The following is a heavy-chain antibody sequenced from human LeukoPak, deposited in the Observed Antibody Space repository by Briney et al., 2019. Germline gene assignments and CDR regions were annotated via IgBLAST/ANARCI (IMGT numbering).Heavy chain of an antibody. Sequence: ASVKVSCKASGFTYTNYGISWVRQAPGQGLEWMGWVSTHNGNTHSAQMLQGRVTMTTDTSTRTAYMELRSLRSDDTAVYFCARAVEYSTSSSKDYYYYMAVWGKGTTVTVSS. CDR2: VSTHNGNT. V-gene: IGHV1-18*01. J-gene: IGHJ6*03. CDR3: ARAVEYSTSSSKDYYYYMAV. D-gene: IGHD6-6*01. CDR1: GFTYTNYG.